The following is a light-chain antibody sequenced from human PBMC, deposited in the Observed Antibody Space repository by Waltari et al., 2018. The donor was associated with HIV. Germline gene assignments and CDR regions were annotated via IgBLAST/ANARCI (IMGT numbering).Light chain of an antibody. CDR3: QEYDKWPPVLT. CDR2: GAS. J-gene: IGKJ4*01. V-gene: IGKV3-15*01. Sequence: IVMTQSPATLSVSPGERATLSCRASQSVSTNLAWYQQRLGQAPRLLIYGASTRATGIPARFSGSGSGTEVTVIISSLQSEDVAVYYCQEYDKWPPVLTFGGGTKVDLK. CDR1: QSVSTN.